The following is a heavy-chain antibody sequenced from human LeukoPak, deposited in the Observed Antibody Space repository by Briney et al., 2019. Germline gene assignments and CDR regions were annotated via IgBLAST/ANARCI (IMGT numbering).Heavy chain of an antibody. V-gene: IGHV3-21*01. CDR3: VGDQADTQFDSGEMIPLAH. J-gene: IGHJ4*02. CDR2: IDSSGAYI. D-gene: IGHD5-24*01. CDR1: GFSFGDYS. Sequence: GGSLRLSCGVSGFSFGDYSMNWVRQTPEKGLEWLSSIDSSGAYIYYADSVKGRVTISRDNAKNSLFLQMSRPRAEDTAVYYCVGDQADTQFDSGEMIPLAHWGQGTLVIVSS.